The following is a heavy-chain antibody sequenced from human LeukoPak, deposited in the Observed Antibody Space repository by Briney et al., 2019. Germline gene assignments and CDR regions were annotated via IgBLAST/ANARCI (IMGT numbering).Heavy chain of an antibody. J-gene: IGHJ6*03. CDR2: IIPIFATA. V-gene: IGHV1-69*13. Sequence: ASVKVSCKASGGTFSNYAISWVRQAPGQGLEWMGGIIPIFATANYAQKFQGRVTITADESTSTAYMELSSLRSEDTAVYYCARGRGYAPMARYYYYYMDVWGKGTTVTVSS. D-gene: IGHD2-2*01. CDR1: GGTFSNYA. CDR3: ARGRGYAPMARYYYYYMDV.